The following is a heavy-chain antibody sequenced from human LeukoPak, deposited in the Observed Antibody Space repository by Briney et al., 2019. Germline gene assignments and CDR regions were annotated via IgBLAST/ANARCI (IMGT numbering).Heavy chain of an antibody. CDR2: INPSGGST. J-gene: IGHJ6*02. CDR3: ARSYDSSGYYRMDV. CDR1: GYTFTSYY. D-gene: IGHD3-22*01. Sequence: ASVKVSCKSSGYTFTSYYMRCVRQAPGQGLEWMGIINPSGGSTNYAQNFQDRLTMTRDTSPSTVYMELSSLRSEDTAVYYCARSYDSSGYYRMDVWGQGTTVTVSS. V-gene: IGHV1-46*01.